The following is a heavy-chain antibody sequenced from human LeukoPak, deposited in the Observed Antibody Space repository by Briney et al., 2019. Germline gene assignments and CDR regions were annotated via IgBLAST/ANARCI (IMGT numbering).Heavy chain of an antibody. V-gene: IGHV1-24*01. J-gene: IGHJ6*03. CDR2: FDPEDGET. CDR1: GYTLTELS. D-gene: IGHD3-22*01. CDR3: ARGSGDDSSPYYHYYMDV. Sequence: GASVKVSCKVSGYTLTELSMHWVRQAPGKGLEWMGGFDPEDGETIHAQKFQGRVTMTEDTSTDTAYMELSSLRSEDTAVYYCARGSGDDSSPYYHYYMDVWGKGTTVTVSS.